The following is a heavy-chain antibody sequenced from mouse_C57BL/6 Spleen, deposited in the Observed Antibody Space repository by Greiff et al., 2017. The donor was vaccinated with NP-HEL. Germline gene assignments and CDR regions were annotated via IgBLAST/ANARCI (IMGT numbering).Heavy chain of an antibody. D-gene: IGHD4-1*01. CDR1: GYTFTSYW. CDR3: ARELGSY. J-gene: IGHJ2*01. Sequence: QVQLQQSGAELVKPGASVKLSCKASGYTFTSYWMQWVKQRPGQGLEWIGEIDPSDSYTNYNQKFKGKATLTVDTSSSTAYMQLSSLTSEDSAVYYCARELGSYWGQGTTLTVSS. CDR2: IDPSDSYT. V-gene: IGHV1-50*01.